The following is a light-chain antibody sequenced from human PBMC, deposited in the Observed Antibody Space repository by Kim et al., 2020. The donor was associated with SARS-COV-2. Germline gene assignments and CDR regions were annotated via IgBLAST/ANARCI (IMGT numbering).Light chain of an antibody. J-gene: IGLJ2*01. CDR2: RDI. Sequence: SYELTQPPSMSVALGQTATITCGGDNIENKNVHWYQQKPGQAPVLVIYRDINRPSGIPERFSGSNLGNAATLTISRAQAGDEADYFCQVWDRTTVFGGGTQLTVL. V-gene: IGLV3-9*01. CDR1: NIENKN. CDR3: QVWDRTTV.